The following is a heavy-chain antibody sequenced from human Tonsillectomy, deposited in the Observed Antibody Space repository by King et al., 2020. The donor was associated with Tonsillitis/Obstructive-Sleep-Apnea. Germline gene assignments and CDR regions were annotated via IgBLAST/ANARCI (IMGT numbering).Heavy chain of an antibody. Sequence: QLQESGPGLVKPSETLSLTCTVSGGSVSSSDYYWGWIRQPPGKGLEWIGTIYYSGTTYYNAPLKSRVTISDATSKNQFSLKLNSVTAADTAVYYCARHSRHTSCGDYFYYMDVWGKGTTVTVSS. CDR3: ARHSRHTSCGDYFYYMDV. V-gene: IGHV4-39*01. J-gene: IGHJ6*03. D-gene: IGHD3-10*01. CDR2: IYYSGTT. CDR1: GGSVSSSDYY.